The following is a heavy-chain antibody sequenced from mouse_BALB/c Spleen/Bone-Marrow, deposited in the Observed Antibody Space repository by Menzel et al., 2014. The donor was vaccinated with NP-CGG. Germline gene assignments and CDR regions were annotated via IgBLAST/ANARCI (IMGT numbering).Heavy chain of an antibody. CDR3: ARGEGYLDY. CDR1: GFTFSSST. Sequence: EVKLMESGGGLEKPGGSLILSCTASGFTFSSSTMSWVRQTPEKRLEWVASISSGGRYTFYPDSVKGRFTISRDNAKNTLYLQMSSLKSEDTAMYYCARGEGYLDYWGQGTTLTVSS. CDR2: ISSGGRYT. J-gene: IGHJ2*01. V-gene: IGHV5-6-4*01.